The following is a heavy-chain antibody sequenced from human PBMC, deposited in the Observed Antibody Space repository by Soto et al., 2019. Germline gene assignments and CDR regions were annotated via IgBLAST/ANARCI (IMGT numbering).Heavy chain of an antibody. CDR2: IYYSGST. D-gene: IGHD4-17*01. CDR3: ERETTVTPQTREFDY. CDR1: GGSISSGGYY. Sequence: SETLSLTCTVSGGSISSGGYYWSWIRQHPGKGLEWIGYIYYSGSTYYNPSLKSRVTISVDTSKNQFSLKLSSVTAADTAVYYCERETTVTPQTREFDYWGQGTLVTVSS. J-gene: IGHJ4*02. V-gene: IGHV4-31*02.